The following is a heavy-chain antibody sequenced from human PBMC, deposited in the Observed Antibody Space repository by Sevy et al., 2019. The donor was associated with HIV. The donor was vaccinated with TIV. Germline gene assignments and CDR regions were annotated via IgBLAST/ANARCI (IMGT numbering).Heavy chain of an antibody. CDR1: GGTFSSYG. CDR2: IIPILGTV. Sequence: SVKVSCKASGGTFSSYGISWVRQAPGQGLEWMGGIIPILGTVNYAQKFQGRVTITADESTKTAYMELSSLGSGDTAVYYCARGGGNGWYYFDYWGQETLVTVSS. D-gene: IGHD6-19*01. V-gene: IGHV1-69*13. CDR3: ARGGGNGWYYFDY. J-gene: IGHJ4*02.